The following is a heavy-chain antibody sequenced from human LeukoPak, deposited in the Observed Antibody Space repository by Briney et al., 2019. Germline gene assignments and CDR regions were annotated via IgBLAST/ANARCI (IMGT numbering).Heavy chain of an antibody. CDR2: IKQDGNEK. D-gene: IGHD3-22*01. V-gene: IGHV3-7*01. CDR3: ARPLRSGYYLAFDY. CDR1: GFTFSSFW. Sequence: PGGSLRLSCAASGFTFSSFWMSWVRQAPGKGLEWVANIKQDGNEKYYVDSVKGRFTISRDNAKNSLFLQVDSLRAEDTAVYYCARPLRSGYYLAFDYWGQGTLVTVSS. J-gene: IGHJ4*02.